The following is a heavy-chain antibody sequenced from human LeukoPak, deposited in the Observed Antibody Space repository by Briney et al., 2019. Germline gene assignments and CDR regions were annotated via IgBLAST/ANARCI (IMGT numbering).Heavy chain of an antibody. J-gene: IGHJ6*02. CDR1: GFTFSNAW. D-gene: IGHD2-2*01. V-gene: IGHV3-7*05. CDR2: IKQDGSEK. Sequence: QPGGSLRLSCAASGFTFSNAWMSWVRQAPGKGLEWVANIKQDGSEKYYVDSVKGRFTISRDNADNSLFLQMNSLRAEDTAVYYCARVFYHLLSSGSYYGMDVWGQGTTVTVSS. CDR3: ARVFYHLLSSGSYYGMDV.